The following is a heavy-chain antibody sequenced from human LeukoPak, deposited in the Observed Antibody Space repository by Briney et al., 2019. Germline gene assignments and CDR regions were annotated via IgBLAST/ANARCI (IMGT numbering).Heavy chain of an antibody. CDR2: IYNSGTT. CDR1: GDSISSGGY. V-gene: IGHV4-31*03. D-gene: IGHD3-16*01. J-gene: IGHJ4*02. Sequence: SQTLSLTCSVSGDSISSGGYWSWIRQHPGKGLEWIGNIYNSGTTFYNPSLKSRITISVDTSKNQFSLRVTSVTAADTAVYYCARGGESLDYWGQGTLVTVSS. CDR3: ARGGESLDY.